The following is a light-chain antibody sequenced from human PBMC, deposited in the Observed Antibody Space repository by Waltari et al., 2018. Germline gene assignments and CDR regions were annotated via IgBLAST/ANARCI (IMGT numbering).Light chain of an antibody. CDR1: RSDVGGYNY. V-gene: IGLV2-14*03. Sequence: QSALTQPASVSGSPGQSITISCTGPRSDVGGYNYVSWYQQHPGKAPQLMIYDVSNRPSGVSNRFSGSKSGNTASLTISGLQAEDEADYYCSSYTSSSTVVFGGGTKLTVL. CDR2: DVS. CDR3: SSYTSSSTVV. J-gene: IGLJ2*01.